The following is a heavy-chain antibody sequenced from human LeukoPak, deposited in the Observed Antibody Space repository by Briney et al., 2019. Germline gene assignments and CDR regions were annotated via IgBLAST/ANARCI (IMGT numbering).Heavy chain of an antibody. V-gene: IGHV4-39*07. CDR2: IYYSGST. CDR3: ASYRSSGYPIDY. Sequence: PSETLSLTCTVSGGSISSSSYYWGWIRQPPGKGLEWIGSIYYSGSTYYNPSLKSRVTISVDTSENQFSLKLSSVTAADTAVYYCASYRSSGYPIDYWGQGTLVTVSS. D-gene: IGHD3-22*01. J-gene: IGHJ4*02. CDR1: GGSISSSSYY.